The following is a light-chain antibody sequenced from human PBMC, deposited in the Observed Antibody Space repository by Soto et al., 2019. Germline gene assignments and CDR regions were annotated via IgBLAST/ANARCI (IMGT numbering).Light chain of an antibody. J-gene: IGKJ3*01. CDR1: QSVSSSY. CDR3: QLYGSSHLFT. CDR2: GAS. Sequence: EIVLTQSPGTLSLSPGERATLSCRASQSVSSSYLAWYQQKPGQATRLLIYGASSRATGIPDSFSGSGSGTDFTLTISILEPEECAVYYCQLYGSSHLFTFGPGTKGDIK. V-gene: IGKV3-20*01.